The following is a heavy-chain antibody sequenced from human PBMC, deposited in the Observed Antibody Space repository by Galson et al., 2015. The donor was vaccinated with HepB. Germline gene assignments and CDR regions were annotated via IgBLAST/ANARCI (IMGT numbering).Heavy chain of an antibody. CDR2: IRSKASDYAT. Sequence: SLRLACAASGFTFSGSAIHWVRQAYGKGLEWVGRIRSKASDYATAYAASVKGRFTISRDDSKNTAFLHMNSLKTEDTAVYYCTRLGDFSGYSSSWGQGTLVTVSS. V-gene: IGHV3-73*01. CDR1: GFTFSGSA. CDR3: TRLGDFSGYSSS. D-gene: IGHD6-13*01. J-gene: IGHJ4*02.